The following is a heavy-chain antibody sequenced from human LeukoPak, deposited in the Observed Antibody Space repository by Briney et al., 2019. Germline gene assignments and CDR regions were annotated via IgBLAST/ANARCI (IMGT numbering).Heavy chain of an antibody. D-gene: IGHD3-3*01. CDR1: GGTFSSYA. J-gene: IGHJ6*02. V-gene: IGHV1-69*05. Sequence: GASVKVSCKASGGTFSSYAISWVRQAPGQGLEWMGGIIPIFGTANYAQKFRGRVTITTDESTSTAYMELSSLRSGDTAVYYCARAQKGVVEPPSEYYYYYYGMDVWGQGTTVTVSS. CDR2: IIPIFGTA. CDR3: ARAQKGVVEPPSEYYYYYYGMDV.